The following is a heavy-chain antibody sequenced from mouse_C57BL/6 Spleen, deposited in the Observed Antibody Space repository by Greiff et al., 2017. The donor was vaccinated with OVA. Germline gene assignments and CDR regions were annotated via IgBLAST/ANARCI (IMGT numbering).Heavy chain of an antibody. CDR3: TRHSIYDGYYDYAMDY. Sequence: VQLVESGAELVRPGASVTLSCKASGYTFTDYEMHWVKQTPVHGLEWIGAIDPETGGTAYNQKFKGKAILTADKSSSTAYMELRSLTSEDSAVYYCTRHSIYDGYYDYAMDYWGQGTSVTVSS. CDR1: GYTFTDYE. V-gene: IGHV1-15*01. D-gene: IGHD2-3*01. CDR2: IDPETGGT. J-gene: IGHJ4*01.